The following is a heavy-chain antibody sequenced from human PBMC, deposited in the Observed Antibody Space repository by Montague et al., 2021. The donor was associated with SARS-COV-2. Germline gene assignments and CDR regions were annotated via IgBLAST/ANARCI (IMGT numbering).Heavy chain of an antibody. CDR3: VRDTGSAQAGFDA. V-gene: IGHV6-1*01. CDR2: TNYRSKWSS. Sequence: CAISGDSVWSNTAAWNWIRQSPSGGLAWLGRTNYRSKWSSDYATXVEGRISIAPDTSKNQFFLHLRSVTPEDTGVYYCVRDTGSAQAGFDAWGQGTLVTVSS. D-gene: IGHD4-17*01. CDR1: GDSVWSNTAA. J-gene: IGHJ4*02.